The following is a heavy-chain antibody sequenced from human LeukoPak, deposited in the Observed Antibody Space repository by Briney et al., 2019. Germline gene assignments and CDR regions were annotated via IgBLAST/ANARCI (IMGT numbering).Heavy chain of an antibody. CDR1: GFTFSSFG. CDR2: IRCDGTNK. D-gene: IGHD2-15*01. Sequence: GGSLRLSCAASGFTFSSFGMHWVRQAPGQGLEWVAFIRCDGTNKYYADSVKGRFTISRDNSKNTLSLQMNSLRAEDTAVYYCAREEGGSVVVEPRSAFDIWGQGTMVTVSS. J-gene: IGHJ3*02. CDR3: AREEGGSVVVEPRSAFDI. V-gene: IGHV3-30*02.